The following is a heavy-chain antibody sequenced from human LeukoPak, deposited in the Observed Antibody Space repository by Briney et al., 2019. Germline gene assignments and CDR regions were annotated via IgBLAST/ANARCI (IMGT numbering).Heavy chain of an antibody. CDR1: GYSFTSYW. D-gene: IGHD3-10*01. J-gene: IGHJ5*02. V-gene: IGHV5-51*01. Sequence: GESLKISCKGSGYSFTSYWIGWVRQMPGKGLEWMGIIYPGDSDTRYSPSFQGQVTISADKSISTAYLQWSSLKASDTAMYYCARHGRFELLWFGDQSVWFDPWGQGTLVTVSS. CDR2: IYPGDSDT. CDR3: ARHGRFELLWFGDQSVWFDP.